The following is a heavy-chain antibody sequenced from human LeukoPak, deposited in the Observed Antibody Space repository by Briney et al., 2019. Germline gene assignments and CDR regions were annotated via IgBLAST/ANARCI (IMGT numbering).Heavy chain of an antibody. CDR3: AIGGTMVRGVIITSNWFDP. V-gene: IGHV1-24*01. J-gene: IGHJ5*02. D-gene: IGHD3-10*01. CDR1: GYTLTELS. CDR2: FDPEDGET. Sequence: ASVKVSCKVSGYTLTELSMHWVRQAPGKGLEWMRGFDPEDGETIYAQKFQGRVTMTEDTSTDTAYMELSSLRSEDTAVYYCAIGGTMVRGVIITSNWFDPWGQGTLVTVSS.